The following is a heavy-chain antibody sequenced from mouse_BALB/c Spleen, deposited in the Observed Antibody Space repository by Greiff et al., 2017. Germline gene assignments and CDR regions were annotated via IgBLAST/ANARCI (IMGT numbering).Heavy chain of an antibody. CDR3: ASMITTGYFDY. Sequence: QVQLQQSGPELVKPGASAKMSCKASGYTFTDYVISWVKQRTGQGLEWIGEIYPGSGSTYYNEKFKGKATLTADKSSNTAYMQLSSLTSEDSAVYFCASMITTGYFDYWGQGTTLTVSS. CDR2: IYPGSGST. V-gene: IGHV1-77*01. CDR1: GYTFTDYV. D-gene: IGHD2-4*01. J-gene: IGHJ2*01.